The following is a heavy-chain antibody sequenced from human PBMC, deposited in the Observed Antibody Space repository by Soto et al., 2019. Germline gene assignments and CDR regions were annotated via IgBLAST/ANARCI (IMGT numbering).Heavy chain of an antibody. CDR2: TDPSDSYT. V-gene: IGHV5-10-1*01. CDR1: GYSFTSYS. CDR3: ARITGYDAFDI. D-gene: IGHD3-16*01. J-gene: IGHJ3*02. Sequence: PGESLKISCKVSGYSFTSYSISWVRQMPGKGLEWMGRTDPSDSYTNYSPSFQGHVTISADKSISTAYLQWSSLKASDTAMYYCARITGYDAFDIWGQGTMVTVSS.